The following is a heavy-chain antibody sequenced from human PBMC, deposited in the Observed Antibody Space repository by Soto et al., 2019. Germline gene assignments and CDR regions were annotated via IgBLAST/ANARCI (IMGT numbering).Heavy chain of an antibody. J-gene: IGHJ4*02. D-gene: IGHD3-22*01. CDR3: ASYYYDSSGYLHYFDY. CDR2: IIPIFGTA. V-gene: IGHV1-69*06. CDR1: GGTFSSYA. Sequence: QVQLVQSGAEVKKPGSSVKVSCKASGGTFSSYAISWVRQAPGQGLEWMGGIIPIFGTANYAQKFQGRVTITADKSTSTAYMELSSLRSEDTGVYYCASYYYDSSGYLHYFDYWGQGTLVTVSS.